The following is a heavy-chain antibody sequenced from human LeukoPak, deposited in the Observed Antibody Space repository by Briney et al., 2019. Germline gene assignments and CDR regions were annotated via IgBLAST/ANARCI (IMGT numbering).Heavy chain of an antibody. CDR3: AISTYYYDSSGIF. J-gene: IGHJ4*02. CDR2: IYHTGST. Sequence: SETLSLTCTVSGGSITSYYWTWIRQPPGEGLEWIGYIYHTGSTNYNPSLKSRVTLSVDTSNNEVSLKLRSVTAADTAVYFCAISTYYYDSSGIFWGQGTLVTVSS. V-gene: IGHV4-59*01. D-gene: IGHD3-22*01. CDR1: GGSITSYY.